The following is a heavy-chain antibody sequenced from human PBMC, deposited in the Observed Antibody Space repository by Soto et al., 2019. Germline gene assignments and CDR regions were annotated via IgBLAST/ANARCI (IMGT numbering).Heavy chain of an antibody. Sequence: QVQLVQSGAEVKKPGASVKVSCTASGYTFTHYAIHWVRHAPGQRLEWMGFINAGSGNTKYSQTFQGRLTFTKDTSASTAYMDLSSLRSEDTAIYYCARGLAAGGAWGQGTLVTVSS. CDR2: INAGSGNT. CDR1: GYTFTHYA. J-gene: IGHJ5*02. CDR3: ARGLAAGGA. D-gene: IGHD2-21*01. V-gene: IGHV1-3*01.